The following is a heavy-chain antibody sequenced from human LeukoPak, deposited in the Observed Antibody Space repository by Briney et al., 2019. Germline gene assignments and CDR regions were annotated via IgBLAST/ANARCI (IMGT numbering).Heavy chain of an antibody. CDR3: ARDRDGGYDYYDSSALGGDAFDI. J-gene: IGHJ3*02. CDR1: GGSFSGYY. Sequence: SETLSLTCAVYGGSFSGYYWSWIRQPPGKGLEWIGEINHSGSTNYNPSLKSRVTISVDTSKNQFSLKLSSVTAADTAVYYCARDRDGGYDYYDSSALGGDAFDIWGQGTMVTVSS. CDR2: INHSGST. D-gene: IGHD3-22*01. V-gene: IGHV4-34*01.